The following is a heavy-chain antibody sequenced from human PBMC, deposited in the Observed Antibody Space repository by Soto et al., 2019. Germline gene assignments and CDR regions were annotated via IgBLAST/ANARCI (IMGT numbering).Heavy chain of an antibody. D-gene: IGHD3-3*01. V-gene: IGHV3-23*04. CDR3: ASTDLTSDY. J-gene: IGHJ4*02. CDR2: ITGGGST. CDR1: GFTFSSYA. Sequence: VQLVESGGGLVKPGGSLRLSCAASGFTFSSYAMNWVRQAPGKGLEWVSSITGGGSTYYADSVKGRFTISRDNSKNTLYLQMNSLRAEDTAVYYCASTDLTSDYWGQGTLVTVSS.